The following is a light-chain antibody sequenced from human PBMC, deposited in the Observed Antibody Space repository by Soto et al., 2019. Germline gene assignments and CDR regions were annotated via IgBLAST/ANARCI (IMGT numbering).Light chain of an antibody. CDR3: HQRQSWPRT. CDR1: QYINTR. CDR2: QTS. J-gene: IGKJ1*01. Sequence: TQSPATLSSFPGDRLTPSWRASQYINTRLAWYQHRPGQAPRLIIYQTSLRAAGIPARFSASGSGTDFALTISDVQPEDFALYYCHQRQSWPRTFGQGTKVDIK. V-gene: IGKV3-11*01.